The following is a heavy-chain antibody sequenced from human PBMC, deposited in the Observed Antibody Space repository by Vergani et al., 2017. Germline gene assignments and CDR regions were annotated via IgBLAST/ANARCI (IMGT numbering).Heavy chain of an antibody. Sequence: EVQLVESGGGLVQPGGSLRLSCAVSGFTFSSYEMNWVRQAPGKGLEWVSYISSSGSTIYYADSVKGRFTISRDNAKNSLYLQMNSLRAEDTAVYYCARVGYDFWSGYLPRWGQGTLVTVSS. CDR1: GFTFSSYE. J-gene: IGHJ4*02. D-gene: IGHD3-3*01. CDR2: ISSSGSTI. CDR3: ARVGYDFWSGYLPR. V-gene: IGHV3-48*03.